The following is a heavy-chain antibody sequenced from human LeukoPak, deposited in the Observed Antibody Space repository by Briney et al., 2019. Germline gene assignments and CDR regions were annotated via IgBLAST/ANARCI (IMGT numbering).Heavy chain of an antibody. CDR2: INHSGGT. V-gene: IGHV4-34*01. D-gene: IGHD6-13*01. CDR1: GGSFSGFY. CDR3: ASLRVGSSFGYQYYIDV. J-gene: IGHJ6*03. Sequence: SETLSLTCAVYGGSFSGFYWSWIRQPPGKGLEWIGEINHSGGTNYNPSLKSRVTISVDTSKNQFSLKLSSVTAADTAVYYCASLRVGSSFGYQYYIDVWGKGTTVTVSS.